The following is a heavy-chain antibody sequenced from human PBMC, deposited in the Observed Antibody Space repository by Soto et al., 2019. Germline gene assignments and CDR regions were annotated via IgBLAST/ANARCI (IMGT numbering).Heavy chain of an antibody. Sequence: QVQLVQSGAEVKKPGSSVKVSCKASGGTFSSYTISWVRQAPGQGLEWMGRIIPILGIANYEQKFQGRVTITADKSTSTAYMELSSLRSEDTAVYYCAGPNGPTRYGMDVWGQGTTVTVSS. CDR1: GGTFSSYT. CDR3: AGPNGPTRYGMDV. D-gene: IGHD2-8*01. V-gene: IGHV1-69*02. J-gene: IGHJ6*02. CDR2: IIPILGIA.